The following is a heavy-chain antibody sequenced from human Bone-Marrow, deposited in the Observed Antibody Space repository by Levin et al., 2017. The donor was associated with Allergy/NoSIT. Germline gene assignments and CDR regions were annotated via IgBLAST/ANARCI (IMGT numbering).Heavy chain of an antibody. CDR2: LSYNEGT. V-gene: IGHV4-59*11. J-gene: IGHJ3*02. D-gene: IGHD3-22*01. CDR3: AGAPTSVTVVGASDI. CDR1: GDSISSHY. Sequence: PSETLSLTCSVSGDSISSHYWSWIRQPPGKPLEWIGFLSYNEGTNYNPSLKSRVTISADTSRNQVSLSLTSVTAADTAIYFCAGAPTSVTVVGASDIWGQGTMVTVSS.